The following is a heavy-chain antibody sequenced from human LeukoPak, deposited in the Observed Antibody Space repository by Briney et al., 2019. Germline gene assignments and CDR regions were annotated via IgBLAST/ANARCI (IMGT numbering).Heavy chain of an antibody. CDR2: IKQDGSEK. J-gene: IGHJ6*03. D-gene: IGHD2-2*01. V-gene: IGHV3-7*01. CDR1: GFTFVNYG. CDR3: AREEQGYCSSTSCYYYYMDV. Sequence: GGSLRLSCTASGFTFVNYGMSWVRQAPGKGLEWVANIKQDGSEKYYVDSVKGRFTISRDNAKNSLYLQMNSLRAEDTAVYYCAREEQGYCSSTSCYYYYMDVWGKGTTVTISS.